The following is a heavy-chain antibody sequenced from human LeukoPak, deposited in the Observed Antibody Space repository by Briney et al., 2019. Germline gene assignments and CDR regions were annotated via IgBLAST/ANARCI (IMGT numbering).Heavy chain of an antibody. CDR2: INDGGST. Sequence: SETLSLTCAVYGGSFTKHQWSWIRQPPGKGLEWIGAINDGGSTNYNPSLKSRVTISVDTSKNQFSLRLSSMTAADTAVYYCATTTMVRGVIYWFDPWGQGTLVTVSS. V-gene: IGHV4-34*01. D-gene: IGHD3-10*01. CDR1: GGSFTKHQ. CDR3: ATTTMVRGVIYWFDP. J-gene: IGHJ5*02.